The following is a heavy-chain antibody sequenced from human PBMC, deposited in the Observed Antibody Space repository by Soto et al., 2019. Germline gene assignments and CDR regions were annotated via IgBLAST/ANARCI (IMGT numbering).Heavy chain of an antibody. J-gene: IGHJ4*02. Sequence: ASVKVSCKASGYTFTSYDINWVRQATGQGLEWMGWMNPNSGNTGYAQKFQGRVTMTRNTSISTAYMELSSLRSEDTAVYYCARGQYYYDSSGYYLPQYNFDYWGQGTLVTVYS. D-gene: IGHD3-22*01. CDR2: MNPNSGNT. CDR1: GYTFTSYD. CDR3: ARGQYYYDSSGYYLPQYNFDY. V-gene: IGHV1-8*01.